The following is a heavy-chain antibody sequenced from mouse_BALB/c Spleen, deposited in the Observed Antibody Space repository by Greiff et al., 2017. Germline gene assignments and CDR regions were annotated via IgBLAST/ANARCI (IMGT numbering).Heavy chain of an antibody. CDR3: AREGGNYLYYAMDY. V-gene: IGHV5-9-4*01. CDR1: GFTFSSYA. J-gene: IGHJ4*01. Sequence: EVKVVESGGGLVKPGGSLKLSCAASGFTFSSYAMSWVRQSPEKRLEWVAEISSGGSYTYYPDTVTGRFTISRDNAKNTLYLEMSSLRSEDTAMYYCAREGGNYLYYAMDYWGQGTSVTVSS. D-gene: IGHD2-1*01. CDR2: ISSGGSYT.